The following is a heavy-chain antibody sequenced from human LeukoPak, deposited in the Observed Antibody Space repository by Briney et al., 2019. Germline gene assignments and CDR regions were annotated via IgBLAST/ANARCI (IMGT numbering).Heavy chain of an antibody. V-gene: IGHV3-23*01. CDR2: ISGSGDVT. CDR3: AKDGARDGYNYPDY. CDR1: GFTFTNYV. D-gene: IGHD5-24*01. J-gene: IGHJ4*02. Sequence: PGGSLRLSCAASGFTFTNYVMSWVRQAPGKGLEWVSDISGSGDVTYYADSVKGRFTISRDKSKNTLYLQMNMLRAEDTAVYYCAKDGARDGYNYPDYWGRGTLVTVSS.